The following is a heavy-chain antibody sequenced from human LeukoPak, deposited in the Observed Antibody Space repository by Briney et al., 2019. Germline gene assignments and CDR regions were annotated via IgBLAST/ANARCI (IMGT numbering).Heavy chain of an antibody. CDR3: ARVAGYYGSGSYYNDPKNWFDP. V-gene: IGHV4-34*01. D-gene: IGHD3-10*01. CDR1: GGSFSGYY. CDR2: INHSGST. Sequence: KASETLSLTCAVYGGSFSGYYWSWIRQPPGKGLEWIGEINHSGSTNYNPSLKSRVTISVDTSKNQFSLKLSSVTAADTAVYYCARVAGYYGSGSYYNDPKNWFDPWGQGTLVTVSS. J-gene: IGHJ5*02.